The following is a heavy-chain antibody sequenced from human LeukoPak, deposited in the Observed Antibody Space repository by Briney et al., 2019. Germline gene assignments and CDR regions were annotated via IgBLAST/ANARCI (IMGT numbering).Heavy chain of an antibody. V-gene: IGHV1-69*04. J-gene: IGHJ4*02. CDR2: IIPILGIA. CDR1: GGTFSSYT. D-gene: IGHD4-17*01. CDR3: ARDSHTTVTTFDY. Sequence: ASVKVSCKASGGTFSSYTISWVRQAPGQGREWMGMIIPILGIANYAQKFQGRVTITADKSTSTAYMELSSLRSEDTAVYYCARDSHTTVTTFDYWGQGTLVTVSS.